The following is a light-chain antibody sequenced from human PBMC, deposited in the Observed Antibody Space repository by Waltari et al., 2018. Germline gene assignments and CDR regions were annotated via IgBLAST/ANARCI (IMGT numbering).Light chain of an antibody. CDR1: QSVSNK. CDR3: QQYNNWPLT. J-gene: IGKJ4*01. Sequence: EIVMTQSPATLSVSPGDRATLSCRASQSVSNKLAWYQHKRGQPPRLLIYGASARATGIPARFSGSVSGTQFTLTISSLQSEDFAVYFCQQYNNWPLTFGGGIKVEI. V-gene: IGKV3-15*01. CDR2: GAS.